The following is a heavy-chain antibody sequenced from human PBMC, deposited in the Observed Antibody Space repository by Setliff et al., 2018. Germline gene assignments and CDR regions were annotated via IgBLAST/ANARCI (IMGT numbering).Heavy chain of an antibody. J-gene: IGHJ5*02. V-gene: IGHV3-23*01. CDR1: GFTFSGYY. CDR3: AKDLGVNFGELIA. Sequence: LSCAASGFTFSGYYMQWVRQAPGKGLEWVSGVSGSGVNTFYADSVKGRFTISRDDSKNTLYLQMNSLRTEDTALYYCAKDLGVNFGELIAWGQGTLVTVSS. CDR2: VSGSGVNT. D-gene: IGHD3-10*01.